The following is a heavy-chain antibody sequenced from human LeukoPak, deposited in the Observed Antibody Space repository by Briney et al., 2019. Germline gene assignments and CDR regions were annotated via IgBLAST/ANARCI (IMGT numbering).Heavy chain of an antibody. V-gene: IGHV3-23*01. J-gene: IGHJ4*02. CDR2: TSDRGDYT. D-gene: IGHD1-26*01. CDR3: AKKAQYNGNYPLDY. Sequence: GGPLRLSCAASGFPFNAYWMTWVRQAPGKGLEWVSGTSDRGDYTYYADSVKGRFTISRDNSKNTLYLQMNSLRAEDTALYFCAKKAQYNGNYPLDYWGQGTLVTVSS. CDR1: GFPFNAYW.